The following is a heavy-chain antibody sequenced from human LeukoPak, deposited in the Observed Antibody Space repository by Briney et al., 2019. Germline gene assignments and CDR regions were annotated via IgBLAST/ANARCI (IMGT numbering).Heavy chain of an antibody. J-gene: IGHJ6*03. CDR3: ARQSIAARGYYYYMDV. CDR1: GGSISSSSYY. Sequence: SETLSLTCTVSGGSISSSSYYWGWIRQPPGKGLEWIGSIYYNGNTYYNPSLKSRVTISVDTSKNQFSLKLSSVTAADTAMHYCARQSIAARGYYYYMDVWGKGTTVTVSS. CDR2: IYYNGNT. D-gene: IGHD6-6*01. V-gene: IGHV4-39*01.